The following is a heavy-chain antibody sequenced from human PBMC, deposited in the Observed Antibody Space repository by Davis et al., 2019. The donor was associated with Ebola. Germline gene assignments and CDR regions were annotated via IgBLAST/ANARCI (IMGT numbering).Heavy chain of an antibody. CDR2: ISSSGSTI. Sequence: AGSLRLSCAASGFTFSSYEMNWVCQAPGKGLEWVSYISSSGSTIYYADPVKGRFTISRDNAKNSLYLQMNSLRAEDTAVYYCARGGFLNAFDIWGQGTMVTVSS. CDR1: GFTFSSYE. CDR3: ARGGFLNAFDI. J-gene: IGHJ3*02. V-gene: IGHV3-48*03.